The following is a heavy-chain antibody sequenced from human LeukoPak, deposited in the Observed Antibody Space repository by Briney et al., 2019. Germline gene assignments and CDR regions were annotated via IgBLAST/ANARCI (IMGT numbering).Heavy chain of an antibody. V-gene: IGHV4-34*01. J-gene: IGHJ6*02. D-gene: IGHD2-21*01. CDR2: INHSGST. CDR3: ASGDSRYYYYGMDV. CDR1: GGSFSGYY. Sequence: SETLSLTCAVYGGSFSGYYWSWIRQPPGKGLEWIGEINHSGSTNYNPSLKSRVTISVDTSKNQFSLKLSSVTAADTAVYYCASGDSRYYYYGMDVWGQGTTVTVSS.